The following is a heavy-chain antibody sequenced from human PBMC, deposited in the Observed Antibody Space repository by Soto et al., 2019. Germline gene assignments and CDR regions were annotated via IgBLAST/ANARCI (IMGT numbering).Heavy chain of an antibody. J-gene: IGHJ4*02. CDR2: ISTYNGNP. Sequence: QVQLVQSGAEVKKPGASVKVSCKASGYTFTSYGISWVRQAPGQGLEWMGWISTYNGNPKYAQKLQRRVTMTTDTATSTAEMELRSLRCDDTAVFYGAREMVRGVGSDYWGQGTLVTVSS. CDR3: AREMVRGVGSDY. D-gene: IGHD3-10*01. CDR1: GYTFTSYG. V-gene: IGHV1-18*01.